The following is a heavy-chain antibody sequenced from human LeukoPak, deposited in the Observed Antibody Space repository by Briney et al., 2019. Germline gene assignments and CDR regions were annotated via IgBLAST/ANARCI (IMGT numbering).Heavy chain of an antibody. CDR2: IYHSGHT. CDR3: ARHPFQYPFDH. Sequence: SETLSLTCTVSGASVSSDYWSWIRQSPGKGLEWIGYIYHSGHTMSNPSLKSRVSLSLDTSNNQFSLKLSSVTAADTAVYYCARHPFQYPFDHWGQGTVVSVS. D-gene: IGHD2/OR15-2a*01. CDR1: GASVSSDY. V-gene: IGHV4-59*08. J-gene: IGHJ5*02.